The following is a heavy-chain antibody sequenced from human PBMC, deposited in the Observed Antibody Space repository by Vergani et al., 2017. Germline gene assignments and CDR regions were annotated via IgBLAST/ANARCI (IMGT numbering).Heavy chain of an antibody. CDR1: GFSLNTRGVS. V-gene: IGHV2-5*04. CDR2: IYWNDDQ. D-gene: IGHD1-7*01. J-gene: IGHJ6*03. CDR3: VYRKTECGTTGXFYPFYYYYYMDV. Sequence: QITLKESGPTLVKPTQTLTLTCTFSGFSLNTRGVSVAWIRQPPGKALDWLALIYWNDDQQYSPSLNNRVTITKDTSKNQVVLTMTNMDYVDTGTYYCVYRKTECGTTGXFYPFYYYYYMDVWGKGTTVTVSS.